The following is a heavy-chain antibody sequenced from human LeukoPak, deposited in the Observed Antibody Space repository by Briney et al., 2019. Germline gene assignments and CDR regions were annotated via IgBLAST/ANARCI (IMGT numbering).Heavy chain of an antibody. CDR3: AKDIGSYYDY. J-gene: IGHJ4*02. D-gene: IGHD3-10*01. CDR1: GFTFSSYG. CDR2: IQYDGSKK. V-gene: IGHV3-30*02. Sequence: GRSLRLSCAAPGFTFSSYGMHWVRQAPGKGLEWVTFIQYDGSKKYYADSVKGRFTISRDNSKNTLYLEMNSLRAEDTAVYYCAKDIGSYYDYWGQGILVTVSS.